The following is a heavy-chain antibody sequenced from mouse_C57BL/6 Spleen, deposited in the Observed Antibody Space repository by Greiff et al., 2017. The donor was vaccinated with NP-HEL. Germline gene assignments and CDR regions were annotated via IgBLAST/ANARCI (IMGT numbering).Heavy chain of an antibody. D-gene: IGHD2-14*01. Sequence: EVMLVESGEGLVKPGGSLKLSCAASGFTFSSYAMSWVRQTPEKRLEWVAYISSGGDCTYYADTVKGRFTISRDNARNTLYLQMSSLKSEDTAMYYCTRDREGGYFDVWGTGTTVTVSS. CDR2: ISSGGDCT. CDR3: TRDREGGYFDV. J-gene: IGHJ1*03. V-gene: IGHV5-9-1*02. CDR1: GFTFSSYA.